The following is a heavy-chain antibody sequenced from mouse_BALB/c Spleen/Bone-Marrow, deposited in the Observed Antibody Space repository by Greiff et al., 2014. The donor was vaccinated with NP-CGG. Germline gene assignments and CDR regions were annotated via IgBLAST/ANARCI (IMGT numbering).Heavy chain of an antibody. CDR2: IFPGSGYT. V-gene: IGHV1-66*01. Sequence: VKLVESGPELVKPGASVKISCKASGYSFTSYYIHWVKQRPGQGLEWIGWIFPGSGYTKYNEKFKAKATLTADTSSSTAYMHLSSLTSEDSAVYFCARHYRYDAWFAYWGQGTLVTVSA. CDR1: GYSFTSYY. D-gene: IGHD2-14*01. CDR3: ARHYRYDAWFAY. J-gene: IGHJ3*01.